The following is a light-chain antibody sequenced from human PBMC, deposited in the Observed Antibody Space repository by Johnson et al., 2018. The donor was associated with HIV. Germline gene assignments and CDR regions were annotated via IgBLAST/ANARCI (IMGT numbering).Light chain of an antibody. J-gene: IGLJ1*01. CDR2: KND. CDR3: GTWVTSLATCVV. CDR1: SSTIGNNY. V-gene: IGLV1-51*02. Sequence: QSVLTQPPSVSAAPGQKVTISCSGSSSTIGNNYVSWYQLLPGTAPKLLIYKNDKRPSGIPDRFSGSKSGTSATLGINGLPTRDEADYYCGTWVTSLATCVVFGTATKVTVL.